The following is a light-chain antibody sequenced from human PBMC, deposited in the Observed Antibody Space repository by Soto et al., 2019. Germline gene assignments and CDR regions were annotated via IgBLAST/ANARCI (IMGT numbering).Light chain of an antibody. CDR3: QQYNDWPPIT. CDR2: YAS. CDR1: QSVSNN. V-gene: IGKV3-15*01. J-gene: IGKJ5*01. Sequence: EIMMTQSPATLSVSPGERATLSCRASQSVSNNLAGYQQKPGQAPRLLIYYASTRATGIPARFSGSGSGTEFTLTITSLQSEDFALYDCQQYNDWPPITFGQGTRLEIK.